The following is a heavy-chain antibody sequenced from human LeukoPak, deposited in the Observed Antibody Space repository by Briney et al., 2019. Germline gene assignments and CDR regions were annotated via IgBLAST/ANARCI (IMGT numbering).Heavy chain of an antibody. J-gene: IGHJ4*02. CDR3: ARGQEWLVQGFDY. CDR1: GGSISSYY. V-gene: IGHV4-59*01. D-gene: IGHD6-19*01. CDR2: IYYSGST. Sequence: SETLSLTCTVSGGSISSYYWSWIRQPPGKGLEWIGYIYYSGSTNYNPSLKSRVTISVDTSKNQFSLKLSSVTAADTAGYYCARGQEWLVQGFDYWGQGTLVTVSS.